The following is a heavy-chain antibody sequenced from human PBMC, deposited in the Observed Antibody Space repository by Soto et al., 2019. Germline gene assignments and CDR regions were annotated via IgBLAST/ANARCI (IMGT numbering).Heavy chain of an antibody. CDR1: GYTFTSYG. J-gene: IGHJ3*02. D-gene: IGHD1-26*01. CDR3: ARDSAWELLIKNAFDI. CDR2: ISAYNGNT. Sequence: ASVKVSCKASGYTFTSYGISWVRQAPGQGLEWMGWISAYNGNTNYAQKLQGRVTMTTDTSTSTAYMELRSLRSDDTAVYYCARDSAWELLIKNAFDIWGQGTMVTVSS. V-gene: IGHV1-18*01.